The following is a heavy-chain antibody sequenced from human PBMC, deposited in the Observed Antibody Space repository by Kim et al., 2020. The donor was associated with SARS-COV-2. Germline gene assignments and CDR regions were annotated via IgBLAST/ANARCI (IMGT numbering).Heavy chain of an antibody. Sequence: SETLSLTCSVSGGSISSSSYYWGWIRQPPGKGLEWIGSIYYSGSTYYNPSLKSRVTLSVDTSKNQFSLKLSSVTAADTAVYYCAGLRGRGYYVQFSFDIWGQVTMVTVSS. J-gene: IGHJ3*02. CDR1: GGSISSSSYY. CDR2: IYYSGST. V-gene: IGHV4-39*01. D-gene: IGHD3-22*01. CDR3: AGLRGRGYYVQFSFDI.